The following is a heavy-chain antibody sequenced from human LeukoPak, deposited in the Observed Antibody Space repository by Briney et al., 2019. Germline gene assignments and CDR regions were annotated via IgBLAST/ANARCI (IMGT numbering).Heavy chain of an antibody. V-gene: IGHV4-34*01. CDR3: ARGGRLVLSY. D-gene: IGHD6-19*01. Sequence: PSETLSLTCAVYGGSFSGYFWSWIRQSPGKGLEWIGEINHSGSTNYNPSLKSRVTISVGTSKNQFSLKLSSVTAADTAVYYCARGGRLVLSYWGQGTLVTVSS. J-gene: IGHJ4*02. CDR1: GGSFSGYF. CDR2: INHSGST.